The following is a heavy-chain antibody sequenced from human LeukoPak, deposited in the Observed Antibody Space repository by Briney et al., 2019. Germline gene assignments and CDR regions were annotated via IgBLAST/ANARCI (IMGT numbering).Heavy chain of an antibody. CDR3: ATSTVMNEYCFDL. Sequence: SETLSLTCAVSGGSMSSTKWWSWVRQPPGKGLEWIGEIYHSGSTNYNPSLKSRITISVDKSKNQVSLNLNSVTAADTAIYYCATSTVMNEYCFDLWAQGTLVTVSS. CDR1: GGSMSSTKW. J-gene: IGHJ4*02. CDR2: IYHSGST. D-gene: IGHD4-17*01. V-gene: IGHV4-4*02.